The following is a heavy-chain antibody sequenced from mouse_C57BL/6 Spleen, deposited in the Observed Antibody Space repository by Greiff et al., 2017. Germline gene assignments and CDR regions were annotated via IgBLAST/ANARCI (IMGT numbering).Heavy chain of an antibody. Sequence: VMLVESGPGLVQPSQSLSITCTVSGFSLTSYGVHWVRQSPGKGLEWLGVIWRGGSTDYNAAFMSRLSITKDNSKSQVFFKMNSLQADDTAIYYCANAYYSNYDWYFDVWGTGTTVTVSS. D-gene: IGHD2-5*01. CDR3: ANAYYSNYDWYFDV. V-gene: IGHV2-5*01. J-gene: IGHJ1*03. CDR2: IWRGGST. CDR1: GFSLTSYG.